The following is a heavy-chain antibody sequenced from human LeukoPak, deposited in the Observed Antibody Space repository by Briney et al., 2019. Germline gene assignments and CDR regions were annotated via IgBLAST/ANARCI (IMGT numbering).Heavy chain of an antibody. Sequence: GGSLRLSCAAFGFTFDDYAMHWVRQAPGKGLEWVSLISGDGGSTYYADSVKGRFTISRDNSKNSLYLQMNSLRTEDTALYYCAKDLAWGAAAGMVFDYWGQGTLVTVSS. CDR1: GFTFDDYA. D-gene: IGHD6-13*01. V-gene: IGHV3-43*02. J-gene: IGHJ4*02. CDR3: AKDLAWGAAAGMVFDY. CDR2: ISGDGGST.